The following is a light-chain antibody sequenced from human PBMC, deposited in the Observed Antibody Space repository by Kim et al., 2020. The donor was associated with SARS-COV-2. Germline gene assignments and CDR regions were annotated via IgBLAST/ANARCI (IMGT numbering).Light chain of an antibody. CDR2: DAS. J-gene: IGKJ1*01. CDR3: QQYGSSPRT. V-gene: IGKV3-20*01. CDR1: QSFNRDY. Sequence: SPGESATLAGRASQSFNRDYLAWYHQRPGQSPRLLIYDASDRAPGIPDRITGSGSGTDFTLTISRLEPEDFAVYYCQQYGSSPRTFGQGTKVDIK.